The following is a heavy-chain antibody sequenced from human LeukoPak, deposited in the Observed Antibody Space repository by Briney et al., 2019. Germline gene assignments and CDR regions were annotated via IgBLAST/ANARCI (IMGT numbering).Heavy chain of an antibody. CDR2: ISSSSSYI. J-gene: IGHJ4*02. Sequence: GGSLRLSCAASGFTFSSYSMNWVRQAPGKGLEWVSSISSSSSYIYYADSVKGRFTISRDNAKNSLYLQMNSLRAEDTAVYCCASGGSYRSPFDYWGRGTLVTVSS. CDR3: ASGGSYRSPFDY. CDR1: GFTFSSYS. D-gene: IGHD1-26*01. V-gene: IGHV3-21*01.